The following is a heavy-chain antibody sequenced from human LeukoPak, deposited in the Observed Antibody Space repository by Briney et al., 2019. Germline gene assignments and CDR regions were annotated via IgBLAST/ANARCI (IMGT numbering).Heavy chain of an antibody. D-gene: IGHD6-19*01. J-gene: IGHJ4*02. CDR3: ASRIAVSKFDY. CDR2: IYYTGST. V-gene: IGHV4-39*07. CDR1: GGSISSTGYY. Sequence: PSETLSLTCTVYGGSISSTGYYWGWIRQPPGKGLEWLGNIYYTGSTYYNPSLKCRVTISVDTSKNQFSLRLSSVTAADTAVYYCASRIAVSKFDYWGQGTLVTVSS.